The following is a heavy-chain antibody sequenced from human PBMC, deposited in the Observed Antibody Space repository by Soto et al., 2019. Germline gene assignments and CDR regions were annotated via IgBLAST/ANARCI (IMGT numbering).Heavy chain of an antibody. CDR3: AKIPYSNYFSVWGMDV. D-gene: IGHD4-4*01. V-gene: IGHV3-30*18. CDR1: GFTFSSYG. Sequence: GGSLRLSCAASGFTFSSYGMHWVRQAPGKGLEWVAVISYDGSNKYYADSVKGRFTISRDNSKNTLYLQMNSLRAEDTAVYYCAKIPYSNYFSVWGMDVWGKGTTVTVSS. J-gene: IGHJ6*03. CDR2: ISYDGSNK.